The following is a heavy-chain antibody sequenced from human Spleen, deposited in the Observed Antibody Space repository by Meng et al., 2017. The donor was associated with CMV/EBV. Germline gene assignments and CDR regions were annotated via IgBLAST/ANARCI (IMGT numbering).Heavy chain of an antibody. J-gene: IGHJ6*02. CDR2: INSDGSST. Sequence: GESLKISCAASGFTFSSYWMHWVRQAPGKGLVWVSRINSDGSSTSYADSVKGRFTISRDNSKNTVYLQMNSLRAEDTAVYYCAKRGIFGVYIMDVWGRGTTVTVS. CDR3: AKRGIFGVYIMDV. D-gene: IGHD3-3*01. CDR1: GFTFSSYW. V-gene: IGHV3-74*01.